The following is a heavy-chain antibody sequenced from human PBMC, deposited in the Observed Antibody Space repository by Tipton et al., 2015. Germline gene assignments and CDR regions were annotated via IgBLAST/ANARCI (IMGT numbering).Heavy chain of an antibody. CDR1: GGSVTSGSYY. D-gene: IGHD3-22*01. CDR2: IYYTGST. V-gene: IGHV4-61*01. Sequence: GLVKPSETLSLICSVSGGSVTSGSYYWTWIRQPPGKGLEWIGWIYYTGSTDYHPSLKSRVTISLDTAKNQISLRLTSVTAADTAVYYCARGVDRSGPYYDYWGQGALVTVSS. CDR3: ARGVDRSGPYYDY. J-gene: IGHJ4*02.